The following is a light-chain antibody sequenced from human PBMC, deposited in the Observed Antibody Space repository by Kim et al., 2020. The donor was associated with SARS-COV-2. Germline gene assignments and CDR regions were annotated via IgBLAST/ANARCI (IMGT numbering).Light chain of an antibody. Sequence: GQRVTFSCSGSSPNIGSNTVNWYQQFPGTAPKLLIYSNNQRPSGVPDRFSGSKSGTSASLAITGLQAEDEADYSCQSYDSSLSHAVFGGGTQLTVL. J-gene: IGLJ7*01. CDR3: QSYDSSLSHAV. CDR1: SPNIGSNT. V-gene: IGLV1-44*01. CDR2: SNN.